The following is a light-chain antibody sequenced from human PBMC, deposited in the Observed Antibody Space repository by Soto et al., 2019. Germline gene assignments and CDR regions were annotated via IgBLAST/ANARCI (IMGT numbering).Light chain of an antibody. CDR3: QHRMNWPLT. V-gene: IGKV3-11*01. J-gene: IGKJ5*01. CDR2: DAS. Sequence: EIVLTQSPATLSLSPGERATLSCRASQSVSSYLLWYQQQPGQNPRLLIYDASNRATGIPARFSGSGSETDFTLTISSLEPEDFAVYYCQHRMNWPLTFGQGTRLEIK. CDR1: QSVSSY.